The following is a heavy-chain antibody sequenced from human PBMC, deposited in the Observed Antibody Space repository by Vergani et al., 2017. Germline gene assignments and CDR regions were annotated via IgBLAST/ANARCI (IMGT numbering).Heavy chain of an antibody. V-gene: IGHV3-21*01. Sequence: EVQLVESGGGLVKPGGSLRLSCAASGFTFSSYSMNWVRQAPGKGLEWVSSISSSGSTIYYADSVKGRFTISRDNAKNSLYLQMNSLRAEDTAVYYCARLAYDSSGYRAETFDYWGQGTLVTVSS. CDR2: ISSSGSTI. CDR3: ARLAYDSSGYRAETFDY. J-gene: IGHJ4*02. D-gene: IGHD3-22*01. CDR1: GFTFSSYS.